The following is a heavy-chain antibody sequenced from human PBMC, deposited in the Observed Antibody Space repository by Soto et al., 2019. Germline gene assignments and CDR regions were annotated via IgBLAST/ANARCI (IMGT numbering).Heavy chain of an antibody. CDR1: GFTVSSNY. Sequence: GGSLRLSCAASGFTVSSNYMSWVRQAPGKGLEWVSVIYSGGSTYYADSVKGRFTISRDNSKNTLYLQMNSLRAEDTAVYYCARDRVDILTGYYIDGYYMDVRGKGTTVTVSS. CDR2: IYSGGST. V-gene: IGHV3-66*01. D-gene: IGHD3-9*01. CDR3: ARDRVDILTGYYIDGYYMDV. J-gene: IGHJ6*03.